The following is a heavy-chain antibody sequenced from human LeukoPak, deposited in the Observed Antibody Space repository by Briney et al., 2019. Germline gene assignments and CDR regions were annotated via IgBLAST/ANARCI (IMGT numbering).Heavy chain of an antibody. V-gene: IGHV1-69*13. CDR1: GGTFSSYA. D-gene: IGHD2-2*02. CDR3: ARGRDIVVVPAATPFDY. J-gene: IGHJ4*02. CDR2: IIPIFGTA. Sequence: SVKVSCKASGGTFSSYAISWVRQAPGQGLEWMGGIIPIFGTANYAQKFQGRVTITADESTSTAYMELSSLRSEDTAVYYCARGRDIVVVPAATPFDYWGQGTLVTVSS.